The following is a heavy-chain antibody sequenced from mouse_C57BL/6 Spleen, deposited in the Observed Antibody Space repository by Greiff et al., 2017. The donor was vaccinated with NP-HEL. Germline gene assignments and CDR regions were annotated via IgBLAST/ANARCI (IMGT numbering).Heavy chain of an antibody. CDR3: ARPYGSSQWYFDV. CDR1: GYTFTDYY. CDR2: INPYNGGT. J-gene: IGHJ1*03. Sequence: VQLQQSGPVLVKPGASVKMSCKASGYTFTDYYMNWVKQSHGKSLEWIGVINPYNGGTSYNQKFKGKATLTVDKSSSTAYMELNSLTSEDSAVYYCARPYGSSQWYFDVWGTGTTVTVSS. D-gene: IGHD1-1*01. V-gene: IGHV1-19*01.